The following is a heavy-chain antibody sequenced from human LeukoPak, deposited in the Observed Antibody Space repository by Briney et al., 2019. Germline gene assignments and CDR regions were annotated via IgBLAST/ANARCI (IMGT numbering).Heavy chain of an antibody. CDR2: INHSGST. CDR1: GGSFSGYY. V-gene: IGHV4-34*01. D-gene: IGHD6-13*01. Sequence: PSETLSLTCAVYGGSFSGYYWSWIRQPPGKGLEWIGEINHSGSTNYNPSLKSRVTISVDTSKNQFSLKLSSVTAADTAVYYCARWYSSSSHAFDIWGQGTMVTVSS. J-gene: IGHJ3*02. CDR3: ARWYSSSSHAFDI.